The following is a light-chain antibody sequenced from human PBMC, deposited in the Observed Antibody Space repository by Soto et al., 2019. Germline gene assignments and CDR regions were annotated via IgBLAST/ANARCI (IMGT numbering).Light chain of an antibody. Sequence: DIVLTQSPGTLSSSPGERATLSCRASQSVSSSYLAWYQQKPGQAPRLLMYLASSRATGIPDRFSGSGSGTDFTLTISGLEHEVFAVYYCQQYGSSPWTFGEGTKVEIK. CDR2: LAS. J-gene: IGKJ1*01. V-gene: IGKV3-20*01. CDR3: QQYGSSPWT. CDR1: QSVSSSY.